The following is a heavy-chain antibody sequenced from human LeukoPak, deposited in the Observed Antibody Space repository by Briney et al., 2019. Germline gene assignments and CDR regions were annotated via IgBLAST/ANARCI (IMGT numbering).Heavy chain of an antibody. V-gene: IGHV5-51*03. Sequence: GESLKISCKGFGYSFTHYCIGWVRQMPGKGLEWMGIIYPGDSETKYNPSFQGQVTISADESINTAYLQWSSLKASGTAMYYCARRIAIFGDGNWFDFWGQGTLVTVSS. CDR3: ARRIAIFGDGNWFDF. CDR2: IYPGDSET. D-gene: IGHD3-3*01. CDR1: GYSFTHYC. J-gene: IGHJ5*01.